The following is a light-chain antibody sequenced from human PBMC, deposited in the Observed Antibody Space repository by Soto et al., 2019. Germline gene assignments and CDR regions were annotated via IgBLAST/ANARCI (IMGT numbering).Light chain of an antibody. CDR3: IPATLHPPYT. Sequence: VMTQTPLSSPVTLGQPASISCRSSQSLVHGDGTTYLNWLHQRPGQPPRLLIYRVSNRFSGVPDRFSGSGAGTDFTRKISRVEAEDVGIYYCIPATLHPPYTFGQGTKLEI. J-gene: IGKJ2*01. V-gene: IGKV2-24*01. CDR1: QSLVHGDGTTY. CDR2: RVS.